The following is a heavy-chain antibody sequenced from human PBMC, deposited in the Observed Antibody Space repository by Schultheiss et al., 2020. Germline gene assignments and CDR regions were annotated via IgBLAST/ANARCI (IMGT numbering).Heavy chain of an antibody. CDR3: ARDDYRDIVVGAFDI. D-gene: IGHD2-21*01. Sequence: ASVKVSCKTSGYTFTGYYMHWVRQDPGQGLEWMGWINPNSGGTNYAQKFQGRVTMTRDTSISTAYMELSRLRSDDTAVYYCARDDYRDIVVGAFDIWGQGTTVKVSS. V-gene: IGHV1-2*02. J-gene: IGHJ3*02. CDR1: GYTFTGYY. CDR2: INPNSGGT.